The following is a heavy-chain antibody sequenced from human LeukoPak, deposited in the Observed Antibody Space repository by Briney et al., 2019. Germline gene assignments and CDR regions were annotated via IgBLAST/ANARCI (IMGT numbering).Heavy chain of an antibody. D-gene: IGHD3-10*01. CDR3: ARGPTYGSRSDFLES. V-gene: IGHV3-7*01. CDR1: GFSISSHW. J-gene: IGHJ4*02. Sequence: GGSLRLSCVASGFSISSHWMSWVRQAPGEGLEWGARLKEDVSARNLVDSVKGRFTISTDNAKNSLYLQMNSLRVEDTAVYYCARGPTYGSRSDFLESWGLGTLVTVSS. CDR2: LKEDVSAR.